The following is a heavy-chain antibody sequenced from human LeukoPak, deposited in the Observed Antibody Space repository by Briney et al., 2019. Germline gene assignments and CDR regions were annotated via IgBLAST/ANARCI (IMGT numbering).Heavy chain of an antibody. CDR1: GGSFSGYY. CDR2: INHSGST. D-gene: IGHD3-10*01. V-gene: IGHV4-34*01. CDR3: ARRPYYYGSGSYIRKPFDY. J-gene: IGHJ4*02. Sequence: SETLSLTCAVYGGSFSGYYWSWIRQPPGKGLEWIGEINHSGSTNYNPSLKSRVTISADTSKNQFSLKLSTVTAADTAVYYCARRPYYYGSGSYIRKPFDYWGQGTLVTVSS.